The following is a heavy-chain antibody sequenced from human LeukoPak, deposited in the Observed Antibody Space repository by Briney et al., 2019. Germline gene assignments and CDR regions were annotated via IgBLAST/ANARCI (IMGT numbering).Heavy chain of an antibody. V-gene: IGHV1-18*01. J-gene: IGHJ4*02. CDR1: GGTFSSYA. CDR3: ARESYSSIDY. Sequence: ASVKVSCKASGGTFSSYAISWVRQAPGQGLEWMGWISAYNGNTNYAQKLQGRVTMTTDTSTSTAYMELRSLRSDDTAVYYCARESYSSIDYWGQGTLVTVSS. D-gene: IGHD6-13*01. CDR2: ISAYNGNT.